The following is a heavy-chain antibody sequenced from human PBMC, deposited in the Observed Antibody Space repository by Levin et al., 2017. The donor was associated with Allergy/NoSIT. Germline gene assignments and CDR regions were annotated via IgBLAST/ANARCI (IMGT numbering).Heavy chain of an antibody. CDR1: GFTFSDYF. J-gene: IGHJ4*02. D-gene: IGHD3-9*01. Sequence: PGGSLRLSCAASGFTFSDYFMTWIRQAPGKGLEWVSSISRSGGTGSYADSVKGRFSVSRDNANASLFLHLSSLRTEDTALYYCARVAADISTDFYPNYYFDSWGQGTLLIVSS. CDR2: ISRSGGTG. V-gene: IGHV3-11*01. CDR3: ARVAADISTDFYPNYYFDS.